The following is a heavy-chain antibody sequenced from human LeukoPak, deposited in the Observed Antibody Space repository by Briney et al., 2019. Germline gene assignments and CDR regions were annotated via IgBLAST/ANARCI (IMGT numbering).Heavy chain of an antibody. CDR3: ARVDYGDFFDY. CDR2: INHSGSA. CDR1: GGSLSGSY. D-gene: IGHD4-17*01. Sequence: SETLSLTCAVYGGSLSGSYWSWIRQPPGKGLEWIGEINHSGSANYNPSLKSRVTLSIDKSKNQFSLKLSSVTAADTAVYYCARVDYGDFFDYWGQGTLVTVSS. V-gene: IGHV4-34*01. J-gene: IGHJ4*02.